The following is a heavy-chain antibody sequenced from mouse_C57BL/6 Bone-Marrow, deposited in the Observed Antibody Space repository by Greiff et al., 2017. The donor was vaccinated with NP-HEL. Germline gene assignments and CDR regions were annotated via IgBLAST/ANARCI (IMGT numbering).Heavy chain of an antibody. J-gene: IGHJ2*01. Sequence: VQLQQPGAELVKPGASVKLSCKASGYTFTSYWMHWVKQRPGQGLEWIGMIHPNSGSTNYNEKFKSKATLTVDKSSSTAYMQLSSLTSEDSAVYYCARRGDDDYYASSCIDCWGQGTALTVSA. CDR2: IHPNSGST. D-gene: IGHD1-1*01. V-gene: IGHV1-64*01. CDR3: ARRGDDDYYASSCIDC. CDR1: GYTFTSYW.